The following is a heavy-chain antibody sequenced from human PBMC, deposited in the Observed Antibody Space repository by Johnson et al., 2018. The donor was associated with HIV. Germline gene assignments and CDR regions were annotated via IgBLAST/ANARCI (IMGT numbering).Heavy chain of an antibody. CDR3: AKGLYYYDSSDYDVPEV. D-gene: IGHD3-22*01. V-gene: IGHV3-33*06. CDR2: LWNDGNNE. J-gene: IGHJ3*01. CDR1: SFTFSSYG. Sequence: QVQLVESGGGVVQPGGSLRLSCEASSFTFSSYGIHWVRQAPGRGLEWVAVLWNDGNNEYYSDSVQGRFSISTDNSKNTLLLQMNNLRVEDMGVYYCAKGLYYYDSSDYDVPEVWGQGTTVTVSS.